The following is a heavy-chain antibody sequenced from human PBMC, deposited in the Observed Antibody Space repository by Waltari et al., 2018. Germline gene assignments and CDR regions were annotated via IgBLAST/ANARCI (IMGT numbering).Heavy chain of an antibody. D-gene: IGHD3-10*01. CDR1: GGSISSSSYY. Sequence: QLQLQESGPGLVKPSETLSLTCTVSGGSISSSSYYWGWIRQPPGKGLEWIGSIYYSGSTYYNPSLKSRVTISVDTSKNQFSLKLSSVTAADTAVYYCARLSWFGEVGFDYWGQGTLVTVSS. CDR3: ARLSWFGEVGFDY. CDR2: IYYSGST. J-gene: IGHJ4*02. V-gene: IGHV4-39*07.